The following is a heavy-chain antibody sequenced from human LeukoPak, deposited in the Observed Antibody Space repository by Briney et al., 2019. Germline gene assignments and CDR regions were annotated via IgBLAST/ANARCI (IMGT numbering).Heavy chain of an antibody. CDR2: IYSGGST. J-gene: IGHJ6*02. Sequence: GGSLRLSCAASGFTVSSNYMSWVRQAPGKGLEWVSVIYSGGSTYYADSVKGRFTISRDNSKNTLYLQMNSLRAEDTAVYYCARDYRMVRGAIRYYYYGMDVWGQGTTVTVSS. V-gene: IGHV3-53*01. D-gene: IGHD3-10*01. CDR1: GFTVSSNY. CDR3: ARDYRMVRGAIRYYYYGMDV.